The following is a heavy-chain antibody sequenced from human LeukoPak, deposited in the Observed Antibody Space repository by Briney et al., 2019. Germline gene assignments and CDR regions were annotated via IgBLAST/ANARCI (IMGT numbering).Heavy chain of an antibody. J-gene: IGHJ6*03. D-gene: IGHD6-19*01. CDR1: GFSFSSYG. CDR3: AREDSSGWYPYYYYYMDV. CDR2: IRSDGSNK. Sequence: GGSLRLSCAGSGFSFSSYGMHWVRQAPGKGLEWMAFIRSDGSNKYYADSVKGRFTISRDNAKNSLYLQMNSLRAEDTAVYYCAREDSSGWYPYYYYYMDVWGKGTTVTISS. V-gene: IGHV3-30*02.